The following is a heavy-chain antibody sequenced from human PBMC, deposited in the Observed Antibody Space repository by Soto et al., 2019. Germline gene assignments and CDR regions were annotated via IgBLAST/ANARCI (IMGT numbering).Heavy chain of an antibody. V-gene: IGHV3-33*01. Sequence: GGSLDLSCAASGFSFSSLGMHWVRQAPGKGLEWVAIIWYDGSLEYYADSVKGRFTISRDNSNNTLYFQMNSLRAEDTAVYYCATLTKYDILTGFYPCWGQGTLVTVSS. D-gene: IGHD3-9*01. CDR2: IWYDGSLE. CDR3: ATLTKYDILTGFYPC. CDR1: GFSFSSLG. J-gene: IGHJ4*02.